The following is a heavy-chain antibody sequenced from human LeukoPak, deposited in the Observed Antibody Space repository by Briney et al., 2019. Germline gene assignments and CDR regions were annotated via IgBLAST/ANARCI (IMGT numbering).Heavy chain of an antibody. CDR1: GITFSSYS. CDR2: ISSSGSTI. Sequence: GGSLRLSCVASGITFSSYSMNWVRQAPGKGLEWVSYISSSGSTIYYADSVKGRFTISRDNAKNSLYLQMNSLRAEDTAVYYCARGGSGYDIDYFDYWGQGTLVTVSS. V-gene: IGHV3-48*04. D-gene: IGHD5-12*01. J-gene: IGHJ4*02. CDR3: ARGGSGYDIDYFDY.